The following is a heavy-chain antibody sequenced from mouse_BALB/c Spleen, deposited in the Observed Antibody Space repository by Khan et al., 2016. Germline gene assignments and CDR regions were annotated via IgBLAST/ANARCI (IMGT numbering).Heavy chain of an antibody. Sequence: VQLKESGAELVKPGASVKLSCTASGFSIQDTYIHWVRQRPEQGLDWIGRIDPPNDNTKYDPKFQGKATITADTSSHTAYLQLSSLTYEDTAVXYCARMYYGDYWGQGTTLTVSS. J-gene: IGHJ2*01. CDR3: ARMYYGDY. CDR2: IDPPNDNT. V-gene: IGHV14-3*02. D-gene: IGHD1-1*01. CDR1: GFSIQDTY.